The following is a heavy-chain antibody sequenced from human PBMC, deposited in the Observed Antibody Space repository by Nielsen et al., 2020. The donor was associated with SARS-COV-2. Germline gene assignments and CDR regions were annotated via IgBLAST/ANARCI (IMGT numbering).Heavy chain of an antibody. J-gene: IGHJ4*02. Sequence: SETLSLTCTVSGASVSRGEYYWNWVRQPPGKGLEWIGFIYYSGSTKYNPSLKSRLTISLDTSRNQCSLRLNSVTAADTAMYYCAARLYYDSGRALGYWGQGTLVTVSS. CDR2: IYYSGST. D-gene: IGHD3-10*01. CDR1: GASVSRGEYY. CDR3: AARLYYDSGRALGY. V-gene: IGHV4-30-4*01.